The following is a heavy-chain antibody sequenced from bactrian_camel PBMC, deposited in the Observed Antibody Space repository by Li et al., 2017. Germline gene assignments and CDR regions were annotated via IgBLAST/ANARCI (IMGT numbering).Heavy chain of an antibody. CDR2: IMNGGTT. Sequence: HVQLVESGGGLVQPGGSLRLSCATSGFTFRDYAMSWVRQAPGKGLEWVSVIMNGGTTLYAVSVKGRFTMSRDNAKNMGYLQMTDLKYEDTGLYWCRVGSRGLWGQGTQVTVS. CDR3: RVGSRGL. J-gene: IGHJ4*01. V-gene: IGHV3S39*01. CDR1: GFTFRDYA. D-gene: IGHD5*01.